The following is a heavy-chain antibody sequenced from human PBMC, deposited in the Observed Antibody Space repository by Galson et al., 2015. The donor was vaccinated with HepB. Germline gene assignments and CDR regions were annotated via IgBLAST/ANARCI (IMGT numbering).Heavy chain of an antibody. D-gene: IGHD4-17*01. CDR3: AYTRYGDYVPVDY. CDR2: IDPSDSYT. CDR1: GYSFTSYW. J-gene: IGHJ4*02. V-gene: IGHV5-10-1*01. Sequence: QSGAEVKKPGESLRISCKGSGYSFTSYWISWVRQMPGKGLEWMGRIDPSDSYTNYSPSFQGHVAISADKSISTAYLQWSSLKASDTAMYYCAYTRYGDYVPVDYWGQGTLVTVSS.